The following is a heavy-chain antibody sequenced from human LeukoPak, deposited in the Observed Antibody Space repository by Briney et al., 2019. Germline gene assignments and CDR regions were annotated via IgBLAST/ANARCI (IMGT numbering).Heavy chain of an antibody. Sequence: GGSLRLSCAASGFTFSSYAMHWVRQAPGKGLEWVAVISYDGSNKYYADSVKGRFTISRDNSKNTLYLQMNSLRAEDTAVYYCARANRWACELDYWGQGTLVTVSS. J-gene: IGHJ4*02. CDR3: ARANRWACELDY. D-gene: IGHD1-26*01. V-gene: IGHV3-30-3*01. CDR2: ISYDGSNK. CDR1: GFTFSSYA.